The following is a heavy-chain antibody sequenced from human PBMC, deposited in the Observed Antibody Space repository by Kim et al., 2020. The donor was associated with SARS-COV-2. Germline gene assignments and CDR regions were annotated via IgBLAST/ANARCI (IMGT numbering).Heavy chain of an antibody. CDR1: GGSISSGGYS. D-gene: IGHD3-10*01. CDR3: AREPACISPVYGSGCDGMDV. V-gene: IGHV4-30-2*01. CDR2: IYHSGST. Sequence: SETLSLTCAVSGGSISSGGYSWSWIRQPPGKGLEWIGYIYHSGSTYYNPSLKSRVTISVDRSKNQFSLKLSSVTAADTAVYYCAREPACISPVYGSGCDGMDVWGQGPTVTVSS. J-gene: IGHJ6*02.